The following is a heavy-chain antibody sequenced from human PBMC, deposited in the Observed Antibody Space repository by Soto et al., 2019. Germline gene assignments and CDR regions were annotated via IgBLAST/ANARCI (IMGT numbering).Heavy chain of an antibody. CDR1: GGTFSSYA. Sequence: GASVKVSCKASGGTFSSYAISWVRQAPGQGLEWMGGIIPIFGTANYAQKFQGRVTITADESTSTAYMELSSLRSEDTAVYYCATHSADGYCSSTSCYGSWFDPCGQGTLVTVPQ. CDR3: ATHSADGYCSSTSCYGSWFDP. J-gene: IGHJ5*02. V-gene: IGHV1-69*13. D-gene: IGHD2-2*01. CDR2: IIPIFGTA.